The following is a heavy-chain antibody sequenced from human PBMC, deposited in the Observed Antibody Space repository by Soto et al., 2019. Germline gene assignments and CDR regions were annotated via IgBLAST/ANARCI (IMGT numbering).Heavy chain of an antibody. CDR3: ARGRGYCGGTNCYLDY. Sequence: EVQLVESGGGLVQPGGSLRLSCAASGFSFSSHSMKWVRQAPGKGLEWVSYISSSGSTIYYADSVKGRFTISRGNAKNSLYLQMNSLRDDDTAVYYCARGRGYCGGTNCYLDYWGQGALVTVSS. CDR2: ISSSGSTI. V-gene: IGHV3-48*02. D-gene: IGHD2-21*01. CDR1: GFSFSSHS. J-gene: IGHJ4*02.